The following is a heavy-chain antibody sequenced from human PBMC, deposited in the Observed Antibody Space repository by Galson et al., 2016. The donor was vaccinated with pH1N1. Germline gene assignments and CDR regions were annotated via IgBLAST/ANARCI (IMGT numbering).Heavy chain of an antibody. D-gene: IGHD1-14*01. Sequence: TLSLTCTVSGGSISSSSYYWGWIRQPPGKGLEWIGSIYYGGSTYYNSSLKSRVTISVDTSKNQFSLKLSSVTAADTAVYYCARSLMNQFEAFDIWGQGTMVTVSS. CDR2: IYYGGST. CDR1: GGSISSSSYY. J-gene: IGHJ3*02. CDR3: ARSLMNQFEAFDI. V-gene: IGHV4-39*01.